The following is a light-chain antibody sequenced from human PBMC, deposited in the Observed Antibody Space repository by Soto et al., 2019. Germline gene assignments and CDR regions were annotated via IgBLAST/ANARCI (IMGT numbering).Light chain of an antibody. Sequence: DVVLTQSPLSLPVTPGEPASISCRSSQSLLHTNGYNYLDWYLQKPGQSPQLLIYLGSNRASGVPDRFSGSGSGTDFTLKISRMEVEDVGVYYCMQPLQAPWTFGQGTKVEV. V-gene: IGKV2-28*01. J-gene: IGKJ1*01. CDR3: MQPLQAPWT. CDR2: LGS. CDR1: QSLLHTNGYNY.